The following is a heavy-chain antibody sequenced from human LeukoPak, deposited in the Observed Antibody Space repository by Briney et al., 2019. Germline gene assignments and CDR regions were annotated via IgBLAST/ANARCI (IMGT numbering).Heavy chain of an antibody. CDR2: INPNSGGT. Sequence: GESLKISCKGSGYSFTSYYMHWVRQAPGQGLEWMGWINPNSGGTNYAQKFQGRVTMTRDTSTSTAYMELSRLRSDDTAVYYCARANRITMIVVVIMPYWGQGTLVTVSS. CDR3: ARANRITMIVVVIMPY. CDR1: GYSFTSYY. V-gene: IGHV1-2*02. D-gene: IGHD3-22*01. J-gene: IGHJ4*02.